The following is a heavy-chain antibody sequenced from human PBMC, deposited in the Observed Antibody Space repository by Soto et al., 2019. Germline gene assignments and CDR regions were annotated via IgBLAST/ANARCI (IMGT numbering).Heavy chain of an antibody. J-gene: IGHJ4*02. CDR1: VFTFIRFS. CDR2: ISGSGDGT. V-gene: IGHV3-23*01. Sequence: GGSLILSCAASVFTFIRFSFSLVLQAPGNGLEWVSAISGSGDGTDYADSVKGRFTISRDNSKNTLYLQMNSLRAEDTAVYYCAGPGSSSTDYWGQGHLLTVSS. CDR3: AGPGSSSTDY. D-gene: IGHD5-18*01.